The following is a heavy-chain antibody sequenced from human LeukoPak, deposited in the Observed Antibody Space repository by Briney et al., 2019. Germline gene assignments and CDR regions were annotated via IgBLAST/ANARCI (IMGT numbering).Heavy chain of an antibody. D-gene: IGHD1-1*01. CDR1: GGSISSYY. CDR3: ARDSRTTTAFDI. V-gene: IGHV4-59*01. CDR2: VYYSGST. Sequence: SETLSLTCTVSGGSISSYYWSWIRQPPGKGLEWIGYVYYSGSTNYNPSLKSRVTISVDTSKNQFSLKLSTVTAADTAVYHCARDSRTTTAFDIWGQGTMVAVSS. J-gene: IGHJ3*02.